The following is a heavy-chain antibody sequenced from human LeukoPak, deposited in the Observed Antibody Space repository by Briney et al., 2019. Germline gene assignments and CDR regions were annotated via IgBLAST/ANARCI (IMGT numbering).Heavy chain of an antibody. CDR2: IYYSGST. Sequence: PSETLSLTCTVSGGSISSSSYYWGWIRQPPGKGLEWIGSIYYSGSTYYNPSLKSRVTISVDTSKNQFSLKLSSVTAADTAVYYCARQFSVRYPFDIWGQGTMVTVSS. J-gene: IGHJ3*02. CDR1: GGSISSSSYY. CDR3: ARQFSVRYPFDI. D-gene: IGHD1-14*01. V-gene: IGHV4-39*01.